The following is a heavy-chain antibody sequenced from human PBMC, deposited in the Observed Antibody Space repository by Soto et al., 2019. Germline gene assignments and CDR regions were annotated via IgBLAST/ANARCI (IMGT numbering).Heavy chain of an antibody. CDR2: ISSSSSTI. V-gene: IGHV3-48*02. Sequence: EVQLVESGGGLVQPGGSLRLSCAASGLTFSSYSMNWVRQAPGKGLEWVSYISSSSSTIYYADSVKGRFTISRDNAKNSLYLQMNSLRDEDTAVYFCARGSERSSGWIDDWGQGTLVTVSS. D-gene: IGHD6-19*01. CDR1: GLTFSSYS. J-gene: IGHJ4*02. CDR3: ARGSERSSGWIDD.